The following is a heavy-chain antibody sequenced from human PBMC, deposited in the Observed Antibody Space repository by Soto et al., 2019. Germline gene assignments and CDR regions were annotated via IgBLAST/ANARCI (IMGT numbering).Heavy chain of an antibody. CDR1: GFTFTSYS. CDR2: ISSSTTII. CDR3: ARRGLFESGGIDY. Sequence: EVQLVESGGGLVQPGGSLRLSCAASGFTFTSYSMNWVRQAPGKGLEWVSYISSSTTIIYYADSVKGRFTISRDNARNSLYLQINSLRAEDTAVYYCARRGLFESGGIDYWGQGTLVNVSS. D-gene: IGHD3-10*01. J-gene: IGHJ4*02. V-gene: IGHV3-48*01.